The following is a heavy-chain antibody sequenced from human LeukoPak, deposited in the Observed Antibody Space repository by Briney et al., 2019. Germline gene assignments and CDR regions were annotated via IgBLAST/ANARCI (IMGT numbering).Heavy chain of an antibody. CDR1: SGSINSYY. J-gene: IGHJ4*02. Sequence: PSETLSLTCTVSSGSINSYYWGWVRQPAGRGLEWIGRIYTTGKTDYNPSLKSRLTMSVDTSKRQFSLNLTSVTAADTAIYFCARHGYTASHYFLDFWSQGTLVTVSS. V-gene: IGHV4-4*07. D-gene: IGHD3-16*01. CDR3: ARHGYTASHYFLDF. CDR2: IYTTGKT.